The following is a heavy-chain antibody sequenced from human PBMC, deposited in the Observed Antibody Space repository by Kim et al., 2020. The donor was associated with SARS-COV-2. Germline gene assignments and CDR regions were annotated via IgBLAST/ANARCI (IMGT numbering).Heavy chain of an antibody. CDR3: ARDQANAAAAPDYYYYGMDV. CDR1: GFTFSSYW. Sequence: GGSLRLSCAASGFTFSSYWMSWVRQAPGKGLEWVANIKQDGSEKYYVDSVKGRFTISRDNAKNSLYLQMNSLRAKDTAVYYCARDQANAAAAPDYYYYGMDVWGQGTTVTVSS. CDR2: IKQDGSEK. D-gene: IGHD6-13*01. V-gene: IGHV3-7*01. J-gene: IGHJ6*02.